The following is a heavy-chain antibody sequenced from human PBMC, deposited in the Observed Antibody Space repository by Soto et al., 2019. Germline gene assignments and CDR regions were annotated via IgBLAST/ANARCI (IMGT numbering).Heavy chain of an antibody. Sequence: ASVKVSCKASGYTFTSYVISWVRQAPGQGLEWMGWISAYNGNTNYAQKLQGRVTTTTDTSTSTAYMELRSLRSDDTAVYYCARDGVPGVVTLGVWFDPWGQGTLVTVSS. CDR2: ISAYNGNT. V-gene: IGHV1-18*01. D-gene: IGHD3-3*01. CDR1: GYTFTSYV. CDR3: ARDGVPGVVTLGVWFDP. J-gene: IGHJ5*02.